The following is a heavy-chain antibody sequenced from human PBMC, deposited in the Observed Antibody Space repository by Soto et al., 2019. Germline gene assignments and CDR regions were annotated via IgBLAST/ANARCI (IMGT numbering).Heavy chain of an antibody. J-gene: IGHJ2*01. CDR1: GIAFSGCG. Sequence: QVQLVESGGGVVQPGKSLRLSCAASGIAFSGCGMFWVRQTPSKGLAWVAAISSDGSQKYYADSVKGRFTISRDNSKNTLYVQMNGLTTEDTAVYYCAKNIVRGHWYFDLWGRGTVVTVSS. CDR2: ISSDGSQK. D-gene: IGHD3-10*01. V-gene: IGHV3-30*18. CDR3: AKNIVRGHWYFDL.